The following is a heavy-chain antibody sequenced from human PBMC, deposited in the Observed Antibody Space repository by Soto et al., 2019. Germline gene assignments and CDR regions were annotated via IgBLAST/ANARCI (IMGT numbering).Heavy chain of an antibody. CDR3: ARGVPAATY. Sequence: ASVKVSCKASGYTFTSYAINWVRQATGQWLEWMGLINPNSGNTGYAQKFQGRVTMTRNTSISTAYMELSSLRSEDTAVYYCARGVPAATYWGQATLVTVSS. J-gene: IGHJ4*02. CDR2: INPNSGNT. V-gene: IGHV1-8*01. D-gene: IGHD2-2*01. CDR1: GYTFTSYA.